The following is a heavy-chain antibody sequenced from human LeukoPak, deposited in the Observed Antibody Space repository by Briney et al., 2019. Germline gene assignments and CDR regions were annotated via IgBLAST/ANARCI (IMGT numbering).Heavy chain of an antibody. J-gene: IGHJ4*02. V-gene: IGHV3-21*01. CDR3: AGDHGETGNFDY. CDR1: GFTFSSYS. D-gene: IGHD7-27*01. CDR2: ISSSSSYI. Sequence: GGSLRLSCAASGFTFSSYSMNWVRQAPGKGLEWVSSISSSSSYIYYADSVKGRFTISRDNAKNSLYLQMNSLRAEDTAVYYCAGDHGETGNFDYWGQGTLVTVSS.